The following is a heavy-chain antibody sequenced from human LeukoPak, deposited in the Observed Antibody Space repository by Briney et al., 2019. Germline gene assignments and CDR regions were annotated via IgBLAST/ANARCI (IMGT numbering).Heavy chain of an antibody. CDR2: INHSGST. D-gene: IGHD3-10*01. CDR3: ARHGLGRGVYITRQYNYYMDV. V-gene: IGHV4-34*01. J-gene: IGHJ6*03. Sequence: SETLSLTCAVYGGSFSTYYWGWVRQTPGNGLEWIAEINHSGSTNYNPSLKSRVTVSIDTSKNQFSLKLTSVTAADTGIYFCARHGLGRGVYITRQYNYYMDVWGTGTTVTVSS. CDR1: GGSFSTYY.